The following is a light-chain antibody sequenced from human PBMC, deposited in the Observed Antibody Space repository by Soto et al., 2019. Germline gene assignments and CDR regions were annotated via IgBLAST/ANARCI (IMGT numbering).Light chain of an antibody. J-gene: IGLJ7*01. Sequence: QAVVTQPRSVSGSPGQSVTISCTGTSNDIGGYNYVSWYQQNPGKAPKLMIYDVSNWPSGVPDRFSGSKSGNTDSLTSSGLQAEDEADYYCCSYAGSYTWVFGGGTQLTVL. CDR2: DVS. CDR1: SNDIGGYNY. CDR3: CSYAGSYTWV. V-gene: IGLV2-11*01.